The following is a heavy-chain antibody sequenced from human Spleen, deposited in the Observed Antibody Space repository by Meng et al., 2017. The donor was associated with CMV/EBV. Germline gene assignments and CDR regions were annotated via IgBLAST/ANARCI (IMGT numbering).Heavy chain of an antibody. V-gene: IGHV4-4*02. J-gene: IGHJ4*02. CDR3: AKAEGGTTFDY. CDR1: GTSISTSNL. CDR2: VYHSGYT. Sequence: CAVSGTSISTSNLWSWVRQPPGKGLEWIGEVYHSGYTNYNPSLKSRVTMSVDRSKNQFSLKLNSVTAADTAIYYCAKAEGGTTFDYWGQGTLVTVSS. D-gene: IGHD1/OR15-1a*01.